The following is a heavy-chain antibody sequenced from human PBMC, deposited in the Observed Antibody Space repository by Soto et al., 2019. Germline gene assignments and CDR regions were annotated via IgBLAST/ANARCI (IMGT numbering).Heavy chain of an antibody. Sequence: PSETLSLTCTVSGGSISGYYCSWLRQPPGKGLEWIGYIYSIGSTNYNPSLRSRVTMSIDTSQEQFSLKLSSVTATDTAVYYCARHVNLPLAGTGFDSRGRGTLVTVSS. CDR3: ARHVNLPLAGTGFDS. CDR2: IYSIGST. CDR1: GGSISGYY. J-gene: IGHJ4*02. V-gene: IGHV4-59*08. D-gene: IGHD6-19*01.